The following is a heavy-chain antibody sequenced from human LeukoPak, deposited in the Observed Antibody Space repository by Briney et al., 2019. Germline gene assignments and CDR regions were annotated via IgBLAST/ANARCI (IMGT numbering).Heavy chain of an antibody. CDR1: EFAFTNYW. J-gene: IGHJ4*02. D-gene: IGHD5-24*01. V-gene: IGHV3-7*04. Sequence: GGSLRLSCAITEFAFTNYWKNWVRQAPGKGLEWVANIKQDGSKKSYVDSVKGRFTISRDNAKNSLYLQMNSLRAEDTAIYYCTRVGYIDEGIDYWGQGTLVTVSS. CDR3: TRVGYIDEGIDY. CDR2: IKQDGSKK.